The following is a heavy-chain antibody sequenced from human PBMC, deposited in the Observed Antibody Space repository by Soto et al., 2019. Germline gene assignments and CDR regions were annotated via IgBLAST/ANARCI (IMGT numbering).Heavy chain of an antibody. Sequence: ASVKVSCKASGYTFTGYYMHWVRQAPGQGLEWMGWINPNSGGTNYAQKFQGWVTMTRDTSISTAYMELSRLRSDDTAVYYCARGGSLWFGGLSAYCYRMDFSGRRTTDTASS. V-gene: IGHV1-2*04. D-gene: IGHD3-10*01. J-gene: IGHJ6*02. CDR2: INPNSGGT. CDR1: GYTFTGYY. CDR3: ARGGSLWFGGLSAYCYRMDF.